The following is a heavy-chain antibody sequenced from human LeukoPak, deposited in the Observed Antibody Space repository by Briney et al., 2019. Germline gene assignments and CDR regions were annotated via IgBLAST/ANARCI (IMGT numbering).Heavy chain of an antibody. J-gene: IGHJ3*02. D-gene: IGHD3-22*01. V-gene: IGHV3-72*01. CDR1: GFTFSDHY. CDR2: SKNKRNGFSI. Sequence: GGSLRLSCAASGFTFSDHYIDWVRQAPGKGLEWVGRSKNKRNGFSIDYAASVKGRFAISRDDSKNSMYLQMNSLRAEDTAGYYCARDHHRRLYDSQARDTFDIWGQGTMVTVSS. CDR3: ARDHHRRLYDSQARDTFDI.